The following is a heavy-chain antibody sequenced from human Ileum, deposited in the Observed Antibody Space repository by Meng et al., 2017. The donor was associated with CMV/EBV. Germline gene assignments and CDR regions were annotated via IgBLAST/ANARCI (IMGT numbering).Heavy chain of an antibody. CDR2: INHSGST. V-gene: IGHV4-34*01. CDR3: ARGRGNDYGDPERWFDP. CDR1: GASFIGYY. Sequence: QLRRRQRCAGLLKPSETLSPTWAVYGASFIGYYWSWIRQPPGKGLEWIGEINHSGSTNYNPSLKSRVTISVDTSKNQFSLKLSSVTAADTAVYYCARGRGNDYGDPERWFDPWGQGTLVTVSS. D-gene: IGHD4-17*01. J-gene: IGHJ5*02.